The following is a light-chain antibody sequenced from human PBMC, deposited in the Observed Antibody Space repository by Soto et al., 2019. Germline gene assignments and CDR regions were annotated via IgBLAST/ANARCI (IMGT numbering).Light chain of an antibody. Sequence: AIQMTQSPSSLSASVGDRVTITCRASQGIRSDLGWYQQRPGEAPKLLIYGTSSLQSGVPSRFSGSGSGTDFTLNISSLQPADFATYYCLQDYDYPRTFGQGTKVEI. CDR1: QGIRSD. V-gene: IGKV1-6*01. CDR2: GTS. CDR3: LQDYDYPRT. J-gene: IGKJ1*01.